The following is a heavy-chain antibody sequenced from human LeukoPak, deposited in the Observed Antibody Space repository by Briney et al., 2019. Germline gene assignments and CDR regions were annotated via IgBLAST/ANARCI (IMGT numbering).Heavy chain of an antibody. CDR1: GGSISGSYY. Sequence: PSETLSLTCTVSGGSISGSYYWVWIRQPPGKGLEWIGNIYYTGSTYYNPSLKSRVTISVDTSKNQFSLKLTSVTAADTAVYYCARRLRSYYFDYWGQGTLVTVSS. CDR3: ARRLRSYYFDY. CDR2: IYYTGST. D-gene: IGHD5-12*01. V-gene: IGHV4-39*01. J-gene: IGHJ4*02.